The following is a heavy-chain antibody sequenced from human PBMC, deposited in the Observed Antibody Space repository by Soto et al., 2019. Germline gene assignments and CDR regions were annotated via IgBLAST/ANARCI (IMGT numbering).Heavy chain of an antibody. CDR3: AKGSTAMTYFDY. CDR1: GFTFSSYG. Sequence: QVQLVESGGGVVQPGRSLRLSCAASGFTFSSYGMHWVRQAPGKGLEWVAVISYDGSNKYYADSVKGRFTISRDNSKNTLYLQMHSLRAEDTAVYYCAKGSTAMTYFDYWGQVTLVTVSS. D-gene: IGHD5-18*01. V-gene: IGHV3-30*18. CDR2: ISYDGSNK. J-gene: IGHJ4*02.